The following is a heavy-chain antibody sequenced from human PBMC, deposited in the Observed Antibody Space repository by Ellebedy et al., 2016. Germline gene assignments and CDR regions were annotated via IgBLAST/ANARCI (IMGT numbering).Heavy chain of an antibody. CDR2: ISWDSAVI. CDR1: GFTFNDYA. Sequence: SLKISXAGSGFTFNDYALHWVRQAPGKGLEWVSGISWDSAVIGYGGSVKGRFTISKDSAKNYLYLQMNSLRPEDTAFYYCAKGTMYYFYHWGQGTLVTVSS. J-gene: IGHJ4*02. V-gene: IGHV3-9*01. D-gene: IGHD3-10*02. CDR3: AKGTMYYFYH.